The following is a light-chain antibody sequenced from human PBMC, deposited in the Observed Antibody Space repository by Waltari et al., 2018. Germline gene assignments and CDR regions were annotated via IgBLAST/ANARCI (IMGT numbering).Light chain of an antibody. CDR2: CAS. Sequence: EIVLTQSPGTPSLSPGERATLSCRARQRVGRSLTWYQQKPGQAPRLLIYCASSRATGIPDRCSGSGSGTDFSLTISRLEPEDFTLYYCQHYVRLPVSFGQGTKVDIK. J-gene: IGKJ1*01. CDR1: QRVGRS. V-gene: IGKV3-20*01. CDR3: QHYVRLPVS.